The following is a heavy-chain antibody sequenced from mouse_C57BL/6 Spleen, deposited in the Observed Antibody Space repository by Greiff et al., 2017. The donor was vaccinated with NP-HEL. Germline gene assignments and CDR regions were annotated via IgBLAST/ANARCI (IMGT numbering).Heavy chain of an antibody. CDR3: TPYYYGSFDY. Sequence: QVHVKQSGAELVRPGASVTLSCKASGYTFTDYEMHWVKQTPVHGLEWIGAIDPETGGTAYNPKFKGKAILTADKSSSTAYMELRSLTSEDSAVYYGTPYYYGSFDYWGQGTTRTVSS. CDR2: IDPETGGT. D-gene: IGHD1-1*01. V-gene: IGHV1-15*01. CDR1: GYTFTDYE. J-gene: IGHJ2*01.